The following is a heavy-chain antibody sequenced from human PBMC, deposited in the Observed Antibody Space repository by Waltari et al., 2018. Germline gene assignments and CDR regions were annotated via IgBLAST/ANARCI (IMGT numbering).Heavy chain of an antibody. D-gene: IGHD3-10*01. J-gene: IGHJ1*01. CDR3: ARVLNPGSFGAEYFQY. CDR2: INPNSGGT. Sequence: QVQLVQSGAGVKKPGASVKVSCKAAGYTFTGHYRHWGRQAPRQGLEWMGWINPNSGGTNYAQKFQGRVTMTRDTSISTAYMELSRLRSDDTAVYYCARVLNPGSFGAEYFQYWGQGTLVTVSS. V-gene: IGHV1-2*02. CDR1: GYTFTGHY.